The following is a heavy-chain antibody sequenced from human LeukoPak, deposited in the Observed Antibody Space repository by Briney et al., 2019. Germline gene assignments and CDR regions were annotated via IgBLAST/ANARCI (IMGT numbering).Heavy chain of an antibody. CDR3: VTTQTFDY. J-gene: IGHJ4*02. CDR2: IKHDGSEK. V-gene: IGHV3-7*02. CDR1: GFTFSNYW. Sequence: GGSLRLSCVASGFTFSNYWMSWVRQAPGKGLEWVANIKHDGSEKYYVDSVKGRFTISRDNAENSLYLQMRRLRVEDTAVYYCVTTQTFDYWGQGTLVTVSS.